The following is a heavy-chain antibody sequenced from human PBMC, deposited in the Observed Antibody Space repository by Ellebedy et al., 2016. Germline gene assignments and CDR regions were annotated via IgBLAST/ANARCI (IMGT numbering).Heavy chain of an antibody. CDR3: AHRRSGFSSGSYYFDY. D-gene: IGHD6-19*01. CDR2: IYWNDDK. CDR1: GFSLSTSGVG. J-gene: IGHJ4*02. Sequence: SGPTLVKPTQTLTLTCTFSGFSLSTSGVGVGWIRQPPGKALEWLALIYWNDDKRYSPSLKSRLTITKDTSKNQVVLTMTNMDPVDTATYYCAHRRSGFSSGSYYFDYWGQGTLVTVSS. V-gene: IGHV2-5*01.